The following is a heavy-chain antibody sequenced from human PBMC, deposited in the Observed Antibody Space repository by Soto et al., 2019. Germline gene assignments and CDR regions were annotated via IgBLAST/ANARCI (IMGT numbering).Heavy chain of an antibody. J-gene: IGHJ4*02. D-gene: IGHD5-12*01. V-gene: IGHV4-4*01. CDR3: ARARTLGGYEYLDY. CDR2: IYHSGGT. Sequence: QVQLQESGPGLVKPSGTLSLTCAVSGGSISSSNWWSWVRQPPGKGLEWIGEIYHSGGTNYNPSRKSLVTLSLDTSKIPCSLALNSVTAAATAVYCCARARTLGGYEYLDYWGQGTLVTVSS. CDR1: GGSISSSNW.